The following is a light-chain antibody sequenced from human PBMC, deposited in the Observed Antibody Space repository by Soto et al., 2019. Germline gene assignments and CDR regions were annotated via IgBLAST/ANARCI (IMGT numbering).Light chain of an antibody. J-gene: IGLJ2*01. CDR2: RNN. CDR3: QSYDSSLSNLVV. V-gene: IGLV1-47*01. CDR1: SSNIGSNY. Sequence: QSVLTQPPSASGTPGQRVTISCSGSSSNIGSNYVYWYQQLPGTAPKLLIYRNNQRPSGVPDRFSGSKSGTSASLAISGLRSEDEADYYCQSYDSSLSNLVVFGGGTKLTVL.